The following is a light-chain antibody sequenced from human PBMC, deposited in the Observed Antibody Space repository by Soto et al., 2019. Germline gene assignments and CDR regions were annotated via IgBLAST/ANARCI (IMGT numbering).Light chain of an antibody. J-gene: IGLJ1*01. CDR1: SSNIGSNP. Sequence: QSVLTQPPSASGTPRQRVTIYCSGSSSNIGSNPVNWYQHLPGTAPKLLIYSNNQRPSGVPDRFSGSKSGASASLAISGLQSEDETDYYCAAWDDSLNGYVFGTGTKLTVL. V-gene: IGLV1-44*01. CDR3: AAWDDSLNGYV. CDR2: SNN.